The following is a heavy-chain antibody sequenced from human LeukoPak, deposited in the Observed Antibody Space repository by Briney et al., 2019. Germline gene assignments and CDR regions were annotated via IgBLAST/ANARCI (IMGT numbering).Heavy chain of an antibody. CDR1: GYTFTSYG. D-gene: IGHD3-22*01. CDR2: ISAYNGNT. Sequence: ASVTVSCKASGYTFTSYGISWVRQAPGQGLEWMGWISAYNGNTNYAQKFQGRVTMTTDTSTSTAYMELRSLRSDDTAVYYCARGIDSSGYDYFGYWGQGTLVTVSS. V-gene: IGHV1-18*01. CDR3: ARGIDSSGYDYFGY. J-gene: IGHJ4*02.